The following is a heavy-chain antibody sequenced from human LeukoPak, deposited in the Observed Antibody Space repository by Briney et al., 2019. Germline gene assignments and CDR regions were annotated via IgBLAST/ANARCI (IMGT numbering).Heavy chain of an antibody. D-gene: IGHD4-17*01. V-gene: IGHV4-31*03. CDR1: GGSISSGGYY. Sequence: SETQSLTCTVSGGSISSGGYYWTWIRQHPGKGLEWIGYIYYTGSTYYNPSLKSRLSISVDTSKNQFSLKLSSVTAADTAVYYCAALYGDYGVIDYWGQGTLVTVSS. CDR2: IYYTGST. CDR3: AALYGDYGVIDY. J-gene: IGHJ4*02.